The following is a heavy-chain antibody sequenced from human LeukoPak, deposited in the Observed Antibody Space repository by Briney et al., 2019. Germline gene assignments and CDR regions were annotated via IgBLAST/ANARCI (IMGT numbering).Heavy chain of an antibody. Sequence: GRSLRLSCAASGFTFDDYAMHWVRQAPGKGLEWVSGISWNSGSIGYADSVRGRFTISRDNAKNSLYLQMNSLRAEDTALYYCAKDIGRVVVVPAATVPGVGAFHIWGQGTMVTVPS. V-gene: IGHV3-9*01. J-gene: IGHJ3*02. CDR2: ISWNSGSI. D-gene: IGHD2-2*01. CDR3: AKDIGRVVVVPAATVPGVGAFHI. CDR1: GFTFDDYA.